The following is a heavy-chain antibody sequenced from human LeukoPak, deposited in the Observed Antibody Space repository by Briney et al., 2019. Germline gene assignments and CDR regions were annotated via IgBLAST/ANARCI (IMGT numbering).Heavy chain of an antibody. CDR3: ARYYYYDSSGYYPNFDY. CDR2: ISGSGGST. D-gene: IGHD3-22*01. J-gene: IGHJ4*02. Sequence: GGSLRLSCAASGFTFSSYAMSWVRQAPGKGLEWVSAISGSGGSTYYADSVKGRFTISRDNSKNTLYLQMNSLRAEDTAVYYCARYYYYDSSGYYPNFDYWGQGTLVTVSS. CDR1: GFTFSSYA. V-gene: IGHV3-23*01.